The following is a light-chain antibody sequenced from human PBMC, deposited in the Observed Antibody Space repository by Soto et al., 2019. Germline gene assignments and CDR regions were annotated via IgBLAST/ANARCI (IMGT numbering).Light chain of an antibody. J-gene: IGKJ2*01. CDR2: AAS. Sequence: EIQMTQSPSSLSASVGDRVTITCRASQSISSYLNWYQQKPGKAPKLLIYAASSLQSGVPSRFSGSGSGTDFTLTISSLQPEDFATYYCQQSYSTWYTFGQGTKLEIK. CDR3: QQSYSTWYT. CDR1: QSISSY. V-gene: IGKV1-39*01.